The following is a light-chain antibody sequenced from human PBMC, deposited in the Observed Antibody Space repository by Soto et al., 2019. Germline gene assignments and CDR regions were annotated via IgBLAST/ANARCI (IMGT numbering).Light chain of an antibody. CDR3: QHYDSSQWT. Sequence: EIVLTQSPGTLSLSPGERVTLSCRASQSVSGTYLAWYQQKPGQAPRLLIFGASSRATGIPDRFSGRGSGTDFTLTINRLEPEDFAVYYCQHYDSSQWTFXQGTKVDIK. J-gene: IGKJ1*01. V-gene: IGKV3-20*01. CDR2: GAS. CDR1: QSVSGTY.